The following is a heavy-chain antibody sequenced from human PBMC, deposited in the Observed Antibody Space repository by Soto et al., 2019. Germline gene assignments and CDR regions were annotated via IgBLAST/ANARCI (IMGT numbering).Heavy chain of an antibody. D-gene: IGHD3-16*01. V-gene: IGHV3-23*01. J-gene: IGHJ4*02. CDR1: GFTFRTSA. CDR2: INSDDSK. CDR3: AKDFHWGITSPPHDH. Sequence: EVQVLESGGGLVQPGGSLRLSCAASGFTFRTSAMSWVRRAPGKGLEWVSGINSDDSKHYIASVRGRFTISRDNSKNTLFLQMNSLRAEDTAIYYCAKDFHWGITSPPHDHWGQGTLVTVSS.